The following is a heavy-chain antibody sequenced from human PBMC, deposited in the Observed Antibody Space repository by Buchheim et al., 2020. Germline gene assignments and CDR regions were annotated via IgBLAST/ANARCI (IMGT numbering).Heavy chain of an antibody. CDR2: ISGSGGST. V-gene: IGHV3-23*04. CDR1: GFTFSSYA. Sequence: EVQLVESGGGLVQPGGSLILSCAASGFTFSSYALRWVRQAPGKGQEWVSAISGSGGSTYYADSVKGRFTISRDNSKNMLYLQMNSLRAEDTAVYYCAKDLRAVAGSIYDAFDIWGQGT. J-gene: IGHJ3*02. CDR3: AKDLRAVAGSIYDAFDI. D-gene: IGHD6-19*01.